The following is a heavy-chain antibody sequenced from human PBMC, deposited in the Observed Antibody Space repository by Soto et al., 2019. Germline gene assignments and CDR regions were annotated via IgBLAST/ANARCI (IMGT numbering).Heavy chain of an antibody. CDR1: GGTFSSYA. D-gene: IGHD5-12*01. J-gene: IGHJ6*02. Sequence: QAQLVQSGAEVKKPGSSVKVSCKASGGTFSSYAISWVRQAPGQGLEWMGGIIPIPGTANDTQKVPGRVPITPDESPSTAYIELSSRRSEDTAVHYCARSQGTITRFEIYYHYYYGIDVWGQGTTVTVSS. V-gene: IGHV1-69*01. CDR3: ARSQGTITRFEIYYHYYYGIDV. CDR2: IIPIPGTA.